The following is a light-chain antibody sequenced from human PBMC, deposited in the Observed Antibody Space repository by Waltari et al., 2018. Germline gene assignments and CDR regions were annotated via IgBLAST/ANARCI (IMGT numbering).Light chain of an antibody. CDR3: QQSYTTPRT. V-gene: IGKV1-39*01. Sequence: TQSPSSLSASVGDRVTITCRASQNINTYLNWYQQKVGRAPKLLIYATSSLQSGVPSRFSGSGSGTHFTLTINSLQPEDFATYSCQQSYTTPRTFGQGTNLEIK. CDR1: QNINTY. J-gene: IGKJ2*01. CDR2: ATS.